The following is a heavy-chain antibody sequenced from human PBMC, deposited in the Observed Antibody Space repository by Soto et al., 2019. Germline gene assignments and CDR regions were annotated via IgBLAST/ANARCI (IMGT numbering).Heavy chain of an antibody. CDR2: ISGSGGST. J-gene: IGHJ6*02. CDR3: AKGRGAAAWPGGSGV. CDR1: GFTFSSYA. D-gene: IGHD6-25*01. V-gene: IGHV3-23*01. Sequence: EVQLLESGGGLVQPGGSLRLSCAASGFTFSSYAMSWVRQAPGKGLEWVSAISGSGGSTYYADSVKGRFTISRDNSKNTLYRQMNSLSDEDTAVWYGAKGRGAAAWPGGSGVWGQGSTVTGSS.